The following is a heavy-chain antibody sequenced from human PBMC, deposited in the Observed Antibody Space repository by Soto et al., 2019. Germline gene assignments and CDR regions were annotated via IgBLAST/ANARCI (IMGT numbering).Heavy chain of an antibody. Sequence: QWQLQESGPGLVKPSETLSLTCTVSGGSISSSSYFWGWIRQPPGKGLEWIGSVYYSGSTYYNPSLKSRVTISVDTSKNQFSLNLSSVTAADTAVYYCARPTLVGVVIDAFNIWGQGTMVTVSS. CDR3: ARPTLVGVVIDAFNI. V-gene: IGHV4-39*01. J-gene: IGHJ3*02. CDR2: VYYSGST. D-gene: IGHD3-3*01. CDR1: GGSISSSSYF.